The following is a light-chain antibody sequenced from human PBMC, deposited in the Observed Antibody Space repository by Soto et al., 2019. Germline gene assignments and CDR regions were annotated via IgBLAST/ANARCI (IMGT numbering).Light chain of an antibody. V-gene: IGKV3-20*01. CDR2: DAS. Sequence: ETALTQSPCTLSLSPGERATLSCRASQSVSSYLAWYQQKPGQAPRLLIYDASNRATGVPDRFSGSGSGTDFTLTISRLEPEDFAVYYCQQYGSSRGTFGQGTKVDIK. CDR3: QQYGSSRGT. J-gene: IGKJ1*01. CDR1: QSVSSY.